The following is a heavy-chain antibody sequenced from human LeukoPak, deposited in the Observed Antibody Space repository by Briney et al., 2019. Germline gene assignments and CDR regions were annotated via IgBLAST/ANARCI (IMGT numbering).Heavy chain of an antibody. V-gene: IGHV1-24*01. J-gene: IGHJ4*02. D-gene: IGHD1-14*01. CDR2: FDPEDGET. Sequence: ASVKVSCKASGGTFSSYAISWVRQAPGKGLEWMGGFDPEDGETIYAQKFQGRVTMTEDTSTDTAYMELSSLRPEDTAVYYCATGNPGDYWGQGTLVTVSS. CDR3: ATGNPGDY. CDR1: GGTFSSYA.